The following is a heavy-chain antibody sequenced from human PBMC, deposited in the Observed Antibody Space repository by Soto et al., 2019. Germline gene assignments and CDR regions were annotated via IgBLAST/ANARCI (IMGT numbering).Heavy chain of an antibody. CDR3: AKSPPAVAGYFDY. D-gene: IGHD6-19*01. Sequence: QVQLVESGGGVVQPGRSLRLSCAASGFTFSSSGMHWVRQAPGKGLERVAVTSYDGSSGYYADSVRGRFTISRDNSKNTLYLQMNSLRAEDTAVYYCAKSPPAVAGYFDYWGQGTLVTVSS. CDR2: TSYDGSSG. V-gene: IGHV3-30*18. CDR1: GFTFSSSG. J-gene: IGHJ4*02.